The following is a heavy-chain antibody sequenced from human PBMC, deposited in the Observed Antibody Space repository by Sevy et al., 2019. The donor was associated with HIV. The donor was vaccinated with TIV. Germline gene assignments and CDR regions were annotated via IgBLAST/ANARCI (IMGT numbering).Heavy chain of an antibody. CDR1: GYTFTSYY. V-gene: IGHV1-46*01. J-gene: IGHJ4*02. CDR2: INPSGGST. D-gene: IGHD5-12*01. Sequence: ASVKVSCKASGYTFTSYYMHWVRQAPGQGLEWMGIINPSGGSTSYAQKFQGRVTMTRDTSTSTVYMGLSSLRSEDTAVYSCARALRSGIVATIESALNYWGREPWSPSPQ. CDR3: ARALRSGIVATIESALNY.